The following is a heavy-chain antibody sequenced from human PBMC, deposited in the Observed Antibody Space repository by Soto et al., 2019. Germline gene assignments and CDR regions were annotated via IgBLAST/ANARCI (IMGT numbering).Heavy chain of an antibody. CDR1: GGSISSYY. CDR3: ARFGGYCSSTSCYSDWFDP. Sequence: SETLSLTCTVSGGSISSYYWSWIRQPAGKGLEWIGRIYTSGSTNYNPSLKSRVTMSVDTSKNQFSLKLSSVTAADTAVYYCARFGGYCSSTSCYSDWFDPWGQGTLVTVSS. J-gene: IGHJ5*02. V-gene: IGHV4-4*07. CDR2: IYTSGST. D-gene: IGHD2-2*02.